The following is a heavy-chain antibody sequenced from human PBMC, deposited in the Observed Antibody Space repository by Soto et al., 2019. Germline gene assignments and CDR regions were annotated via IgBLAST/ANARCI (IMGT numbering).Heavy chain of an antibody. J-gene: IGHJ4*02. V-gene: IGHV3-23*01. CDR3: RKDLMHTYYYDSSGYIDF. Sequence: EVQLLESGGGLVQPGGSLRLSCAAAGFTFRSYAINWVRQAPGKGLEWVARISGSGVTTYYANSVKGRFTVSRDNSNSTVSLQMNSLSAEDTAIYYCRKDLMHTYYYDSSGYIDFWGQGTLVTVSS. CDR2: ISGSGVTT. CDR1: GFTFRSYA. D-gene: IGHD3-22*01.